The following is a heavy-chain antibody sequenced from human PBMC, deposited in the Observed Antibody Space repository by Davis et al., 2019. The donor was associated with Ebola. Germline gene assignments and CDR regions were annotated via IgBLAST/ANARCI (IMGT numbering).Heavy chain of an antibody. J-gene: IGHJ6*02. CDR3: ARGRQLWLTYYYYYYGMDV. V-gene: IGHV1-69*06. Sequence: AASVKVSCKASGGTFSSYAISWVRQAPGQGLEWMGRIIPIFGTANYAQKFQGRVTITADKSTSTAYMELSSLRSEDTAVYYCARGRQLWLTYYYYYYGMDVWGQGTTVTVSS. CDR1: GGTFSSYA. D-gene: IGHD5-18*01. CDR2: IIPIFGTA.